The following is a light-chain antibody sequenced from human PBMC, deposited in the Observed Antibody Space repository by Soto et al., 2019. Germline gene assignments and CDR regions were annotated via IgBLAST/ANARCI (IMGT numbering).Light chain of an antibody. Sequence: EIVLTQSPGTLSLSPGARATLSCRASQSDSSSYLAWYQQKPGQAPRLLIYGASSRATGITDRFSGSGSGTDFTLTISRLEPEDIAVYDCQQYDSAPRTVGQGTKVDIK. CDR1: QSDSSSY. CDR3: QQYDSAPRT. V-gene: IGKV3-20*01. J-gene: IGKJ1*01. CDR2: GAS.